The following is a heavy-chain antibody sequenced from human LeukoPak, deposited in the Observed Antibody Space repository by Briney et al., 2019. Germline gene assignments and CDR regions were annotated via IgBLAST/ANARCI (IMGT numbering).Heavy chain of an antibody. CDR2: IYSGGST. J-gene: IGHJ2*01. V-gene: IGHV3-66*01. D-gene: IGHD6-13*01. CDR3: AREQAGQMGYWYFDL. Sequence: GGSLRLSCEASGFTFRYYWLSWVRQAPGKGLEWVSVIYSGGSTYYADSVKGRFTISRDNSKNTLYLQMNSLRAEDTAVYYCAREQAGQMGYWYFDLWGRGTLVTVSS. CDR1: GFTFRYYW.